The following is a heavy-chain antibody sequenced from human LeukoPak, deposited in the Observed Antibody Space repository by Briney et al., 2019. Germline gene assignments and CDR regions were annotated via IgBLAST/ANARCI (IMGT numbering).Heavy chain of an antibody. J-gene: IGHJ4*02. CDR1: GFTFSSYA. CDR2: ISYDGSNK. CDR3: ARDHYDSSGYNAYDY. V-gene: IGHV3-30*04. D-gene: IGHD3-22*01. Sequence: GGSLRLSCAASGFTFSSYAMHWVRQAPGKGLEWVAVISYDGSNKYYADSVKGRFTISRDNSKNTLYLQMNSLRAEDTAVYYCARDHYDSSGYNAYDYWGQGTLVTVSS.